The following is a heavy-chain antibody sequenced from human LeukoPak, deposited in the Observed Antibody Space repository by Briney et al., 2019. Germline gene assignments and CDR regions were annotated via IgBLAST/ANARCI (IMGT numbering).Heavy chain of an antibody. Sequence: GGSLRLSCAASGFTVSSYGMSWVRQAPGKGLEWVSAISGSGGSTYYADSVKGRFTISRDKSKNTLYLQMNSLRAEDTAVYYCARTRIAVAGTLDYWGQGTLVTVSS. J-gene: IGHJ4*02. D-gene: IGHD6-19*01. CDR2: ISGSGGST. CDR3: ARTRIAVAGTLDY. V-gene: IGHV3-23*01. CDR1: GFTVSSYG.